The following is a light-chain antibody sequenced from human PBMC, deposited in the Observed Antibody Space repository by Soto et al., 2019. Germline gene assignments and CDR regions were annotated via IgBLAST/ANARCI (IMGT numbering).Light chain of an antibody. Sequence: EILLTQSPGTLSWSPGERATLSCRASQSVSSSYLSWYQLKPGQAPRLLIYGASSRATGIPDRFSGSGSGRDFTLTISRLEPEDDAVYYCQQYGYSFRAFGQGTKVEL. CDR3: QQYGYSFRA. CDR2: GAS. V-gene: IGKV3-20*01. CDR1: QSVSSSY. J-gene: IGKJ1*01.